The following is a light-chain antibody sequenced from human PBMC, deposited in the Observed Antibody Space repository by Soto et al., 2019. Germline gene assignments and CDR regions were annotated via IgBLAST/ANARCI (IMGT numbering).Light chain of an antibody. CDR1: QGVGRN. J-gene: IGKJ1*01. V-gene: IGKV1-33*01. CDR2: GAS. CDR3: QQYVSFGM. Sequence: DIHIRQPQTPLPVPLGNRVTTTCRASQGVGRNLDWYQQKPGKAPRLLIYGASTWETGVPARFSGSGSGTDFTFTISSLEPEDFAVYYCQQYVSFGMFGRGTKVDI.